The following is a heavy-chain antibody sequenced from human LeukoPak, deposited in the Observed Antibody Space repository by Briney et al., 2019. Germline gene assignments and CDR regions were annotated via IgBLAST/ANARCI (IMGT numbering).Heavy chain of an antibody. V-gene: IGHV1-69*04. J-gene: IGHJ4*02. Sequence: SVKFSCKVSGCTFHSYAISWVRQAPGQGLEWMGRIVPIHGIAYYAQKFQRRVTITADKSTSTDYMELSSLRYDDTAVYYCEREVGGYYDSSGYSSFPPYSFDHWAQGTLVTVSS. D-gene: IGHD3-22*01. CDR2: IVPIHGIA. CDR3: EREVGGYYDSSGYSSFPPYSFDH. CDR1: GCTFHSYA.